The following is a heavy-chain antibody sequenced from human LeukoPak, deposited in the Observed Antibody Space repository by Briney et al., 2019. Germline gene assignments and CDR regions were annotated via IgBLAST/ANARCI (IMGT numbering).Heavy chain of an antibody. CDR2: IYTSGST. Sequence: SETLSLTCTVSGGSISSYYWSWLRQPAGKGLEWIGRIYTSGSTNYNPSLKGRVTMSVDTSKNQFSLKLSSVTAADTAVYYCARDRGEPQWLVRDYYYYMDVWGKGTTVTVSS. D-gene: IGHD6-19*01. V-gene: IGHV4-4*07. J-gene: IGHJ6*03. CDR3: ARDRGEPQWLVRDYYYYMDV. CDR1: GGSISSYY.